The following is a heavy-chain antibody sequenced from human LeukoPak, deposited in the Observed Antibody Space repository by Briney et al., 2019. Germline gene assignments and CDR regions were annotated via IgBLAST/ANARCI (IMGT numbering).Heavy chain of an antibody. CDR1: GFTLSSHW. D-gene: IGHD3-10*01. Sequence: GGSLRLSCAASGFTLSSHWMTWIRQAPGKGLEWVASIKKDVGEKFYVGSVKGRFTISRDNAKNSLYLHMNSLRVEDTAVYYCARGPPYGSRSDYFDYWGQGTLVTVSS. V-gene: IGHV3-7*01. CDR3: ARGPPYGSRSDYFDY. CDR2: IKKDVGEK. J-gene: IGHJ4*02.